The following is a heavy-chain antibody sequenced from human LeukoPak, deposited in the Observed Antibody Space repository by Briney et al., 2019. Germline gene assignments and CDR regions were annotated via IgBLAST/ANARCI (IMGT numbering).Heavy chain of an antibody. CDR2: IIPILGIA. D-gene: IGHD2-21*02. CDR1: GGTFSSYA. CDR3: ARDKTALAPFDY. Sequence: SVKVSCKASGGTFSSYAISWVRQAPGQGLEWMGRIIPILGIANYAQKLQGRVTMTTDTSTSTAYMELRSLRSDDTAVYYCARDKTALAPFDYWGQGTLVTASS. J-gene: IGHJ4*02. V-gene: IGHV1-69*04.